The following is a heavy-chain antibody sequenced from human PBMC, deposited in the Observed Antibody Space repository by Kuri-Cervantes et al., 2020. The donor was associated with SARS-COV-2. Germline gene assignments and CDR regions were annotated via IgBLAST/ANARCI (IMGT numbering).Heavy chain of an antibody. CDR1: GFTFSGYA. D-gene: IGHD6-19*01. CDR3: ARVGAVARKSYYYYYMDV. V-gene: IGHV3-64*01. J-gene: IGHJ6*03. Sequence: GESLKISCAASGFTFSGYAMHWVRQAPGKGLEYVSAISSNGGSTYYANSVKGRFTISRDNSKNTLYLQMGSLRAEDMAVYYCARVGAVARKSYYYYYMDVWGKGTTVTVSS. CDR2: ISSNGGST.